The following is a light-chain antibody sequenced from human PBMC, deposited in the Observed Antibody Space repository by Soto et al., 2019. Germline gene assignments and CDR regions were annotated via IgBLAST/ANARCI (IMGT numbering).Light chain of an antibody. CDR2: GAS. V-gene: IGKV3-20*01. CDR3: QQYGSSPMYT. J-gene: IGKJ2*01. CDR1: QSVSSSY. Sequence: EIVLTQSPGTLSLSPGERATLSCRASQSVSSSYLAWYQQKPGQAPRLLIYGASSRATGIPDRFSGRGSGTDFTLTISRLEPEDFAVYYCQQYGSSPMYTFGQGTKVDIK.